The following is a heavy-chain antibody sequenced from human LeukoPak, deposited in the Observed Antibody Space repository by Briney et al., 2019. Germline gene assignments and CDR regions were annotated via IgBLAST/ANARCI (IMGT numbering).Heavy chain of an antibody. V-gene: IGHV4-39*07. CDR3: ARGVFDSSGRDKGPYYFDY. Sequence: SETLSLTCTVSGGSMSSDNYYWGWIRQPPGKGLEWIGEINHSGSTNYNPSLKSRVTISVDTSKNQFSLKLSSVTAADTAVYYCARGVFDSSGRDKGPYYFDYWGQGTLVTVSS. CDR2: INHSGST. CDR1: GGSMSSDNYY. D-gene: IGHD6-19*01. J-gene: IGHJ4*02.